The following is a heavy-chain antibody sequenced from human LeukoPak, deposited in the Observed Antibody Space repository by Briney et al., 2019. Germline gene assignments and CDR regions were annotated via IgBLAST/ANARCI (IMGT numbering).Heavy chain of an antibody. CDR3: ARSNNDSDYLGVGFVY. CDR1: GYTFNSYA. D-gene: IGHD3-16*01. V-gene: IGHV7-4-1*02. J-gene: IGHJ4*02. Sequence: ASVTVSCKASGYTFNSYAMNWVRQAPGQGLEWMGWINTNTGNPTYAQGLTGRFVFSLDTSVSTAYLQISSLQAEDTAVYYCARSNNDSDYLGVGFVYWGQGTLVTVSS. CDR2: INTNTGNP.